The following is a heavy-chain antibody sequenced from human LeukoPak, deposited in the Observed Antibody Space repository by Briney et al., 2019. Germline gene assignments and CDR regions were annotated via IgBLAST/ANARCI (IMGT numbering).Heavy chain of an antibody. J-gene: IGHJ6*03. Sequence: SETLSLTCAVYGGSFSGYYWSWIRQPPGKGLEWIGEINHSGSTNYNPSLKSRVTISVDTSKNQFSLKLSSVTAADTAVYYCARRYCSSTSCYDGYYYYMDVWGKGTTVTISS. CDR2: INHSGST. CDR3: ARRYCSSTSCYDGYYYYMDV. CDR1: GGSFSGYY. D-gene: IGHD2-2*01. V-gene: IGHV4-34*01.